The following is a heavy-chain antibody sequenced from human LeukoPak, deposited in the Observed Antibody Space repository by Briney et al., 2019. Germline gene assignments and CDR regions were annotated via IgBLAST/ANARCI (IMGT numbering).Heavy chain of an antibody. CDR3: ARERDYSNYRWNWFDP. J-gene: IGHJ5*02. Sequence: SETLSLTCAVYGGSFSGYYWSWIRQPPGKGLEWIGEINHSGSTNYNPSLKSRVTISVDTSKNQFSLKLSSVTAADTAVYYCARERDYSNYRWNWFDPWGQGTLVTVSS. V-gene: IGHV4-34*01. CDR1: GGSFSGYY. D-gene: IGHD4-11*01. CDR2: INHSGST.